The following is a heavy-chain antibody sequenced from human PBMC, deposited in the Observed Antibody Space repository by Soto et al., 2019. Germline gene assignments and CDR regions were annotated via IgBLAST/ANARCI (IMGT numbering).Heavy chain of an antibody. V-gene: IGHV3-30*18. Sequence: GGSLRLSCAASGFTFSSYGMHWVRQAPGKGLEWVAVISYDGSNKYYADSVKGRFTISRDNSKNTLYLQMNSLRAEDTAVYYCAKDRLGDHYFDYWGQGTLVTVSS. CDR1: GFTFSSYG. J-gene: IGHJ4*02. CDR3: AKDRLGDHYFDY. CDR2: ISYDGSNK. D-gene: IGHD3-10*01.